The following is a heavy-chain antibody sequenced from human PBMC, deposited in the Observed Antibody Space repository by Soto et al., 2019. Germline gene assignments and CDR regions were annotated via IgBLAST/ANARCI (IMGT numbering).Heavy chain of an antibody. CDR3: ASAVDYDFWSGTTHYGMDV. J-gene: IGHJ6*02. CDR1: GLTFSNYC. D-gene: IGHD3-3*01. Sequence: GGSLRLSCAASGLTFSNYCMHWVRQAPGQGLVWVSRISNDGTITDYADSVKGRFTVSRDNAKNTQSLQMDSLRSEDTAVYFCASAVDYDFWSGTTHYGMDVWGQGTTVTVS. CDR2: ISNDGTIT. V-gene: IGHV3-74*01.